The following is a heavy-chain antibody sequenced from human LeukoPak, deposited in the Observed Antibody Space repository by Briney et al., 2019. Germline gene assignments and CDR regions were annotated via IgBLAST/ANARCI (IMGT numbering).Heavy chain of an antibody. D-gene: IGHD6-19*01. J-gene: IGHJ4*02. CDR1: GFTFSSYS. Sequence: GRSLRLSCAASGFTFSSYSMNWVRQAPGKGLEWVSSISSSSSYIYYADSVKGRFTISRDNAKNSLYLQMNSLRAEDTAVYYCARGGEGGSSGWYVDYWGQGTLVTVSS. CDR2: ISSSSSYI. CDR3: ARGGEGGSSGWYVDY. V-gene: IGHV3-21*01.